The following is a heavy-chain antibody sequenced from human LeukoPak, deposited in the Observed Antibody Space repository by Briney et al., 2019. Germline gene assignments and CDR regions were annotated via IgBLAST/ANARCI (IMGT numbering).Heavy chain of an antibody. CDR2: IYPGDSDT. CDR1: GYSFTSYW. D-gene: IGHD2-2*01. V-gene: IGHV5-51*01. CDR3: ARRSIDCSSTSCYRGPFDY. Sequence: GESLKISCKGSGYSFTSYWIGWVRQVPGKGLEWMGIIYPGDSDTRYSPSFQGQVTISADKSISTAYLQWSSLKASDTAMYYCARRSIDCSSTSCYRGPFDYWGQGTLVTVSS. J-gene: IGHJ4*02.